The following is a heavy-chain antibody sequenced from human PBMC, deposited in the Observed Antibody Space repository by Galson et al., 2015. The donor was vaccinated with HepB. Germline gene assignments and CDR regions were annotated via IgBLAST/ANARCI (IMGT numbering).Heavy chain of an antibody. J-gene: IGHJ6*02. Sequence: SLRLSCAASGFTLSSYWLHWVRQAPGKGLVWVSRINSDGSSTTYADSVKGRFTISRDNAKNTLYLQMSSLRAEDTAVYYCARDMVVLVPTAVAYGLDVWGQGTTVTVSS. CDR2: INSDGSST. V-gene: IGHV3-74*03. CDR3: ARDMVVLVPTAVAYGLDV. CDR1: GFTLSSYW. D-gene: IGHD2-2*01.